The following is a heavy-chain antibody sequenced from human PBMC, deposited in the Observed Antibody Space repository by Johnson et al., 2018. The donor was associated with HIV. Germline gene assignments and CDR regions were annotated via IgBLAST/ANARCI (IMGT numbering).Heavy chain of an antibody. Sequence: QVQLVESGGGVVQPGRSLRLSCAASGFTFSSYGMHWVRQAPGKGLEWVSVIYSGGGTYYADSVKGRFTISRDTSANTVNLQMNGLRADDTATYYCVRDYGYLNPDAFDIWGQGTMVTVSS. CDR1: GFTFSSYG. D-gene: IGHD4-17*01. V-gene: IGHV3-NL1*01. CDR2: IYSGGGT. J-gene: IGHJ3*02. CDR3: VRDYGYLNPDAFDI.